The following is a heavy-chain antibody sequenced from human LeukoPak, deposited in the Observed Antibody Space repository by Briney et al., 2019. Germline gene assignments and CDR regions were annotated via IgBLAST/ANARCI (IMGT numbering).Heavy chain of an antibody. V-gene: IGHV3-23*01. CDR3: AKDGGLWVSAHWGDS. CDR2: ISGSGGSI. Sequence: GGSLRLSCVVSGSTFGTYAMSWVRQAPGKGLEWVSTISGSGGSIYYADSVKGRFTISRDNSKNTLYLQMNSLRAEDTAVYYCAKDGGLWVSAHWGDSWGRGTLVTVSS. CDR1: GSTFGTYA. J-gene: IGHJ4*02. D-gene: IGHD7-27*01.